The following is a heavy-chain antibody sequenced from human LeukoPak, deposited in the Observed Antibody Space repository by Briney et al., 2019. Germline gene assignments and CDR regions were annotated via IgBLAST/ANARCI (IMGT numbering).Heavy chain of an antibody. CDR2: ISSSSSYI. D-gene: IGHD2/OR15-2a*01. J-gene: IGHJ4*02. CDR1: GFTFSSYS. CDR3: ARGPTRANSSDY. Sequence: GGSLRLSCAASGFTFSSYSMNWVRQAPGKGLEWVSSISSSSSYIYYADSVKGRFTISRDNAKNSLYLQMNSLRTEDTAMYYCARGPTRANSSDYWGQGTLVTVSS. V-gene: IGHV3-21*01.